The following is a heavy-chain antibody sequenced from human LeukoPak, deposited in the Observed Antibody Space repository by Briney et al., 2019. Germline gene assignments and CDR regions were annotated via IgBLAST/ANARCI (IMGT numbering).Heavy chain of an antibody. V-gene: IGHV3-73*01. D-gene: IGHD3-10*01. CDR3: TGNYYGSGSYADFDY. CDR2: IRSTANGYAT. Sequence: GGSLRLSCAASGFTFSGSALHWVRQASGKGLEWVGRIRSTANGYATAYAASVKGRFTISRDDSKNTAYLQMDSLKTEDTAVYYCTGNYYGSGSYADFDYWGQGTLVTVS. J-gene: IGHJ4*02. CDR1: GFTFSGSA.